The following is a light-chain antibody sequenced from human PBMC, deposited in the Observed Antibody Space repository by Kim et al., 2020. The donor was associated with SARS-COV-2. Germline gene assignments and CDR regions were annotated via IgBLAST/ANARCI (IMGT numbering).Light chain of an antibody. CDR2: AKN. Sequence: SSELTQDPAVSVALGQTVRITCPGSSLRSSYASWYQQEPGQAPTLVVFAKNNRPSGIPDRFSGSSSGSTASLTLPWAQAGAEADLYSPIRDRYGKDVVFG. CDR1: SLRSSY. V-gene: IGLV3-19*01. CDR3: PIRDRYGKDVV. J-gene: IGLJ2*01.